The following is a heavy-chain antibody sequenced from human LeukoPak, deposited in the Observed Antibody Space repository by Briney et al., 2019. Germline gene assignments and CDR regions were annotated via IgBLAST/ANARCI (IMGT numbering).Heavy chain of an antibody. CDR2: INHSGST. D-gene: IGHD3-10*01. Sequence: PSETLSLTCAVYGGSFSGYYWSWIRQPPGKGLEWIGEINHSGSTNYNPSLKSRVTISVDTSKNQFSLKLSSVTAADTAMYYCARGLRRMVPVIDYWGQGTLVTVSS. V-gene: IGHV4-34*01. J-gene: IGHJ4*02. CDR3: ARGLRRMVPVIDY. CDR1: GGSFSGYY.